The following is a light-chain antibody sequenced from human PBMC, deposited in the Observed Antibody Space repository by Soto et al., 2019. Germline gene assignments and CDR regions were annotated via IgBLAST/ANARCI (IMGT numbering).Light chain of an antibody. CDR3: QQYNSYSRT. V-gene: IGKV1-5*01. CDR1: QSVGTW. Sequence: DIQMTQSPSTLSASVGGRVTITCRASQSVGTWVAWYQQKPGKAPKLLIYGASNLESGVPSRFSGSGSGTEFTLTISSLQPDDFATYYCQQYNSYSRTFGQGTKVEIK. CDR2: GAS. J-gene: IGKJ1*01.